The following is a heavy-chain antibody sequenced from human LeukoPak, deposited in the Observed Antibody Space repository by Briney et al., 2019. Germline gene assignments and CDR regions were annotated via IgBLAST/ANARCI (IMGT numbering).Heavy chain of an antibody. J-gene: IGHJ6*02. V-gene: IGHV4-34*01. CDR2: INHSGST. CDR1: GGSFSGYY. Sequence: SETLSLTCAVYGGSFSGYYWSWIRQPPGKGLEWIGEINHSGSTNYNPSLKSRVTISVDTSKNQFSLKLSSVTAADTAVYYCARGPIVVVPAAMGDYYYDYGMDVWGQGTTVTVSS. CDR3: ARGPIVVVPAAMGDYYYDYGMDV. D-gene: IGHD2-2*01.